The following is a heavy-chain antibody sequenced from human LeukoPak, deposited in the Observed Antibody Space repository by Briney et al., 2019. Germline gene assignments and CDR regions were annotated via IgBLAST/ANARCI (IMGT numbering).Heavy chain of an antibody. CDR2: IYYSGST. CDR1: GGSISSGDYY. D-gene: IGHD1-14*01. J-gene: IGHJ4*02. V-gene: IGHV4-30-4*01. Sequence: SQTLSLTCTVSGGSISSGDYYWSWIRQPPGKGLEWIGYIYYSGSTYYNPSLKSRVTISVDTSKNQFSLKLSSVTAADTAVYYCARGGFAIGIAQYYFDYWGQGTLVTVSS. CDR3: ARGGFAIGIAQYYFDY.